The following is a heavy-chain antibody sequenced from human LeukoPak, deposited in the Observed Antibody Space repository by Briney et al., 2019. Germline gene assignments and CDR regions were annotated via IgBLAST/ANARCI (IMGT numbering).Heavy chain of an antibody. Sequence: PSETLSLTCTVSGGSISSSSYYWGWIRQPPGKGLEWIGSIYYSGSTYYNPSLKSRVTISLDRSKNQFSLKLSSVTAADTAVYYCARNEDYCVDVWGKGTTVTVSS. CDR1: GGSISSSSYY. V-gene: IGHV4-39*07. CDR2: IYYSGST. J-gene: IGHJ6*03. CDR3: ARNEDYCVDV.